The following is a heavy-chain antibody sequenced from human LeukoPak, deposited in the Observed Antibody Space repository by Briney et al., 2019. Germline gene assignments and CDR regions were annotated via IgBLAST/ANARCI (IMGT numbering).Heavy chain of an antibody. CDR2: ISGTSTYI. J-gene: IGHJ1*01. D-gene: IGHD1-20*01. CDR1: GFSLSIHS. Sequence: GGSLRLSCPASGFSLSIHSMNWVRQAPGKGLEWVSSISGTSTYIYYADSVKGRFTISRDNAKNSLYLQMNSLRAEDTAVYYCARDPPFIIGATFCEYWGQDTVVSVSS. V-gene: IGHV3-21*01. CDR3: ARDPPFIIGATFCEY.